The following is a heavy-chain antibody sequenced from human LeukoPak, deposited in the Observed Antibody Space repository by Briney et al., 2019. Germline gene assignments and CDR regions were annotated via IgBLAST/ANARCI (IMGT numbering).Heavy chain of an antibody. D-gene: IGHD2-15*01. CDR3: ARGPSGGNGFSY. Sequence: GGSLRLSCAASGFTFSSYWMSRVREAPGKGLDRVANIKQDGSERYYVDSVKGRFTISRDNAKNSLYLQMNSLRAVDTAVYYCARGPSGGNGFSYWGLGTLVTVSS. CDR1: GFTFSSYW. V-gene: IGHV3-7*04. CDR2: IKQDGSER. J-gene: IGHJ4*02.